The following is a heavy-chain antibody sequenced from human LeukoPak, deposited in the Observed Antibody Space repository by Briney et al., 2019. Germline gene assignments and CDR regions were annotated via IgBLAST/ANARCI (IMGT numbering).Heavy chain of an antibody. J-gene: IGHJ1*01. V-gene: IGHV3-7*01. D-gene: IGHD6-19*01. CDR1: GFTFNNYW. CDR2: IKPEGSAQ. CDR3: ARPYGVGWSGLEH. Sequence: GGSLRLSCAASGFTFNNYWMTWVRQAPGKGLEWVANIKPEGSAQYYADSVRGRFTISRDNAKNSVFLHMNSLRAEDTAVYHCARPYGVGWSGLEHWGQGTLVTVSS.